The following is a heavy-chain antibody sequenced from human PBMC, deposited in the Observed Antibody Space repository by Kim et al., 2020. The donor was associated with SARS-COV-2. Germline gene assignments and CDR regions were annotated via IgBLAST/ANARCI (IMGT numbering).Heavy chain of an antibody. D-gene: IGHD2-15*01. CDR3: ARDGCSGGSCDSWWFDP. CDR1: GYTFTGYY. J-gene: IGHJ5*02. CDR2: INPNSGGT. Sequence: ASVKVSCKASGYTFTGYYMHWVRQAPGQGLEWMGWINPNSGGTNYAQKFQGRVTMTRDTSISTAYMELSRLRSDDTAVYYCARDGCSGGSCDSWWFDPWGQGTLGTVSS. V-gene: IGHV1-2*02.